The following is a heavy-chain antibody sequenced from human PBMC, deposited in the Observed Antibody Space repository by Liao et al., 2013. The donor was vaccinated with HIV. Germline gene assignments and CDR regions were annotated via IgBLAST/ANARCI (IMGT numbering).Heavy chain of an antibody. D-gene: IGHD2-15*01. CDR1: GGSLSSGGYY. Sequence: QLQLQESGPGLVKPSETLSLTCTVSGGSLSSGGYYWSWIRQPAGKGLEWIGRIYSSGSTNYNPSLKSRVTISLDTSKHQFSLRLSSVTATDTAVYYCARDVVNWFDPWGQGTRGHRLL. J-gene: IGHJ5*02. CDR2: IYSSGST. V-gene: IGHV4-61*02. CDR3: ARDVVNWFDP.